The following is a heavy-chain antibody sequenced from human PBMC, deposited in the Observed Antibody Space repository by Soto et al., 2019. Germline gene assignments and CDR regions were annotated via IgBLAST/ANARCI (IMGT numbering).Heavy chain of an antibody. D-gene: IGHD2-15*01. J-gene: IGHJ4*02. V-gene: IGHV3-23*01. Sequence: EVQLLESGGGLVQPGGSLRHSCAASGFTFSSYAMSWVRQAPGKGLEWVSGISDSGGSTYYADSVKGRFTISRDNSKNTLYLQMNSLRAEDTAVYYCANGCGGTCYSRIHYWGQGTLVTVSS. CDR2: ISDSGGST. CDR3: ANGCGGTCYSRIHY. CDR1: GFTFSSYA.